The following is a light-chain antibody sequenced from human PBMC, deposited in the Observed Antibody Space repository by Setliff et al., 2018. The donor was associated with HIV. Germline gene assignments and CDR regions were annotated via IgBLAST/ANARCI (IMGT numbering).Light chain of an antibody. CDR3: SSYTSSSVVV. V-gene: IGLV2-14*01. CDR1: NSDVGGYSF. J-gene: IGLJ2*01. Sequence: QSVLTQPASVSGSPGQSITISCTGTNSDVGGYSFVSWYQQHPGKAPKLMIYDVSKRPSGISNRFSGSKSGNTASLTTSGLQAEDEADYYCSSYTSSSVVVFGGGTKVTVL. CDR2: DVS.